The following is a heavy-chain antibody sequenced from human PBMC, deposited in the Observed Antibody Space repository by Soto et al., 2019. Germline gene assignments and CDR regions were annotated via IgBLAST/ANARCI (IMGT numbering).Heavy chain of an antibody. J-gene: IGHJ4*02. CDR1: GFTFSSYA. D-gene: IGHD6-6*01. V-gene: IGHV3-23*01. CDR3: AKDLDYISSPRGAFDY. CDR2: ISGSGGST. Sequence: EVQLLESGGGLVQPGGSLRLSCAASGFTFSSYAMSWVRQAPGKGLEWVSAISGSGGSTYYADSVKGRFTISRDNSKNTLYLQMNSLRAEDTAVYYCAKDLDYISSPRGAFDYWGQGTLVTVSS.